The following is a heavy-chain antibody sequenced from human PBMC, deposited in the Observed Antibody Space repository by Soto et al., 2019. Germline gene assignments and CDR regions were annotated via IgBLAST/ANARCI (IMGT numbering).Heavy chain of an antibody. CDR3: AKDGWELRRGFDP. D-gene: IGHD1-26*01. CDR2: ISGSGGST. V-gene: IGHV3-23*01. CDR1: GFTFRTYA. Sequence: VQLLESGGGLVQPGGSLRLSCAASGFTFRTYAMTWVRQAPGKGLEWVSTISGSGGSTYYADSVKGRFTISRDNSKNALYLQMNSLRAEDTAVYYCAKDGWELRRGFDPWGQGTLVTVSS. J-gene: IGHJ5*02.